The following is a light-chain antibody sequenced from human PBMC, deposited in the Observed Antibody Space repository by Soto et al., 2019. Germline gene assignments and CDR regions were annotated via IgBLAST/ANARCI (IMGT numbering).Light chain of an antibody. V-gene: IGLV1-40*01. CDR3: QSYDNSLSGYV. CDR2: GNS. Sequence: QSVLTQLPSVSGAPGQRVTISCTGSSSNIGAGYDVHWYQQLPGTAPKLLIYGNSNRPSGVPDRISGSKSGTSASLAITGLQAEDEADYYCQSYDNSLSGYVFVTGTKLTVL. J-gene: IGLJ1*01. CDR1: SSNIGAGYD.